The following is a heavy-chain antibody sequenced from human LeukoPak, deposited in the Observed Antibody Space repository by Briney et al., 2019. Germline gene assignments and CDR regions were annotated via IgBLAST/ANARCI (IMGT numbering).Heavy chain of an antibody. D-gene: IGHD6-13*01. V-gene: IGHV3-30*04. CDR2: ISYDGSNK. CDR3: ARDRIPSSGWYGYYYYGMDV. J-gene: IGHJ6*04. CDR1: GFTFSSYA. Sequence: GRSLRLSCAASGFTFSSYAMHWVRQAPGKGLEWVAVISYDGSNKYYADSVKGRFTISRDNSKNTLYLQMNSLRAEDTAVYYCARDRIPSSGWYGYYYYGMDVWGKGTTVTVSS.